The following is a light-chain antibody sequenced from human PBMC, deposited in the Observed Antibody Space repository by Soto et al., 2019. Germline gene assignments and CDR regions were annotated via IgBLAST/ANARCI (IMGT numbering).Light chain of an antibody. CDR2: DAS. Sequence: DIRMTQSPSTLSAFVGDRVTITCRAIQSINLSLAWSQQKPGKAADILIPDASNLERGAPSRFSGSGSGTEFTLTIRSLQADDFATYYCQQYNSYWTFGPGTKVDIK. CDR3: QQYNSYWT. V-gene: IGKV1-5*01. CDR1: QSINLS. J-gene: IGKJ1*01.